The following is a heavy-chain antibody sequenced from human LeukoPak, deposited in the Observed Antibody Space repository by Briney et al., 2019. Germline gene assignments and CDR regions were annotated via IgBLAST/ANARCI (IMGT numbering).Heavy chain of an antibody. D-gene: IGHD2-2*01. Sequence: SETLSLTCTVSGGSISSSSYYWGWIRQPPGKGLEWIGSIYYSGSTYYNPSLKSRVTISVDTSKNQFSLKLSSVTAADTAVYYCARRSTSSAIPAFDIWGQGTMVTVSS. CDR3: ARRSTSSAIPAFDI. CDR2: IYYSGST. V-gene: IGHV4-39*07. J-gene: IGHJ3*02. CDR1: GGSISSSSYY.